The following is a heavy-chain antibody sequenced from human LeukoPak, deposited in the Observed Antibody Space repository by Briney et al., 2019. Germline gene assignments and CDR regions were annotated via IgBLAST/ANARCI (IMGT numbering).Heavy chain of an antibody. J-gene: IGHJ4*02. Sequence: GGSLRLSCVAPGFSFSNFAMSWVRQAPGKGLEWVSGFSGSGADTYYAESVKGRLSIARDISNNILYLQMNSLSAEDTAVYYCAMSIAAPPGSFDLWGQGTLVTVSS. CDR2: FSGSGADT. CDR1: GFSFSNFA. V-gene: IGHV3-23*01. CDR3: AMSIAAPPGSFDL. D-gene: IGHD2-15*01.